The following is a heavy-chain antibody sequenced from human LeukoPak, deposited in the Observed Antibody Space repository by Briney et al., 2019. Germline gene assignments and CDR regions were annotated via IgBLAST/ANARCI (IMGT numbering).Heavy chain of an antibody. CDR1: GFTFSTIG. Sequence: PGGSLTLSCEAYGFTFSTIGMRWDRQVPGKGLVWVSTSSNSGGSTFYAGTVKGRFTHSRDNSKNALYLRMDSLRAEDTAIYYCAKCDILTDYRCPYLDCWGQGSLVTVSS. D-gene: IGHD3-9*01. CDR3: AKCDILTDYRCPYLDC. CDR2: SSNSGGST. V-gene: IGHV3-23*01. J-gene: IGHJ4*02.